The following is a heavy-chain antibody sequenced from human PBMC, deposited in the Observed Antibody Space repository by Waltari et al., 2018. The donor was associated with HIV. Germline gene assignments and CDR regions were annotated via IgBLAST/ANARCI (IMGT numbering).Heavy chain of an antibody. J-gene: IGHJ6*02. Sequence: ATGQGLEWMGWMNPNSGNTGYAQKFQGRVTMTRNTSISTAYMELSSLGSEDTAVYYFARDPQNTQLESGMDVWGQGTTVTVSS. CDR2: MNPNSGNT. D-gene: IGHD1-1*01. V-gene: IGHV1-8*01. CDR3: ARDPQNTQLESGMDV.